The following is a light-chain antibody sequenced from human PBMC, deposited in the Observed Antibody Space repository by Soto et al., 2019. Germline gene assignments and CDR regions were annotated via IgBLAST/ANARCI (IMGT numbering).Light chain of an antibody. CDR3: CSYAGSYIYV. CDR1: SSDVGGYNY. J-gene: IGLJ1*01. CDR2: DVS. Sequence: QSALTQPRSVSGSPGQSVTISCTGTSSDVGGYNYVSWYQQHPGKAPKLMIYDVSKRPSGVADRFSGSKSGNTAFLTISGLQAEDEADYYCCSYAGSYIYVFGTGTKLTVL. V-gene: IGLV2-11*01.